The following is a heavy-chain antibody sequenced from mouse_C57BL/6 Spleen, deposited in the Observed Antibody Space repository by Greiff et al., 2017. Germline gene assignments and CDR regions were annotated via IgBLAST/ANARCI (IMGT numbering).Heavy chain of an antibody. CDR1: GFTFSSYA. CDR2: ISDGGSYT. CDR3: ARDPDGYYEAMDY. V-gene: IGHV5-4*01. Sequence: DVHLVESGGGLVKPGGSLKLSCAASGFTFSSYAMSWVRQTPEKRLEWVATISDGGSYTYYPDNVKGRFTISRDNAKNNLYLQMSHLKSEDTAMYYCARDPDGYYEAMDYWGQGTSVTVSS. D-gene: IGHD2-3*01. J-gene: IGHJ4*01.